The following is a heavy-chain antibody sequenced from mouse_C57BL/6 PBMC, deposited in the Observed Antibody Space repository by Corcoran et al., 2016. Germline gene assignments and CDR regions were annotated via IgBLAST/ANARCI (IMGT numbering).Heavy chain of an antibody. Sequence: DLQLQESGPGRVTPSQSLSLTCSVTGYSITIVYYWNWIRQFPGNTLEWLGYISYDGSTNYNPSLKNRNSITRDTSKNQFFLKLNSVTTEATATYYCARGEDGFGDWGQGLLVTVSA. J-gene: IGHJ3*01. CDR1: GYSITIVYY. V-gene: IGHV3-6*01. CDR3: ARGEDGFGD. CDR2: ISYDGST.